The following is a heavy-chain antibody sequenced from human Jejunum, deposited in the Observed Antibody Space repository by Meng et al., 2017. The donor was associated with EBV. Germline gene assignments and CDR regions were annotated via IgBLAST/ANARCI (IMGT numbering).Heavy chain of an antibody. CDR3: AVTTVERFRHFDW. CDR2: VDPEDDET. V-gene: IGHV1-69-2*01. D-gene: IGHD1-14*01. CDR1: GYTFTDYY. Sequence: EVQLIQSGAEVKKPGAAVKISCKVSGYTFTDYYVHWVQQAPGKGLEWMGLVDPEDDETIYAEKFQGRVTITADTSTDTAYMELSSLRSEDTAVYYCAVTTVERFRHFDWWGQGTLVTVSS. J-gene: IGHJ4*02.